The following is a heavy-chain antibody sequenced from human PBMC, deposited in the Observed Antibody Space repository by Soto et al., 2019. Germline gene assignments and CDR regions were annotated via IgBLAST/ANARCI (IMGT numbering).Heavy chain of an antibody. CDR1: GFTFSNHA. CDR2: ISTAVGAT. CDR3: AKDRTAAARNFDY. Sequence: GVLRLSCAVSGFTFSNHAMSWVRQAPGKGLEWVSAISTAVGATYYADSVKGRFTISRDDSKNTLYLQMDSLRAEDTAVYYCAKDRTAAARNFDYWGQGTLVTVSS. V-gene: IGHV3-23*01. J-gene: IGHJ4*02. D-gene: IGHD6-25*01.